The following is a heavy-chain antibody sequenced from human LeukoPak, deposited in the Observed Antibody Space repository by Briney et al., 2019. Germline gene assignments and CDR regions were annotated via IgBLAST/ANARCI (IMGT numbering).Heavy chain of an antibody. D-gene: IGHD3-16*02. CDR1: GFTFSDFY. CDR2: ISSSGRTT. V-gene: IGHV3-11*01. CDR3: ASGVILTLFDY. J-gene: IGHJ4*02. Sequence: GGSLRLSCAASGFTFSDFYMDWIRPAPGEWLEWVAHISSSGRTTHYADSVKGRFTISRDNAKNSLSLQMNSLRAEDTAVYYCASGVILTLFDYWGLGTLVTVSS.